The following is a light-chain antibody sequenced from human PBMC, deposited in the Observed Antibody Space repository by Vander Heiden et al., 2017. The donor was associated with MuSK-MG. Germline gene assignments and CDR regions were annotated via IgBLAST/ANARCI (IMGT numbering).Light chain of an antibody. CDR1: SSDVGRYKY. Sequence: QSALTQPRSVSGSPGQSVTISCTGTSSDVGRYKYVSWYQQDPGKAPKRIRYDVSERPSGVPDRFSGSKSGKTALLTSSGLQTEEKADDSCYSFGGTLGVFGTGTQVSVL. V-gene: IGLV2-11*01. J-gene: IGLJ1*01. CDR3: YSFGGTLGV. CDR2: DVS.